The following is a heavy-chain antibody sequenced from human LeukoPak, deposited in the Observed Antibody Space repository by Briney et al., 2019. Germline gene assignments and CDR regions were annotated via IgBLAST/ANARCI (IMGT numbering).Heavy chain of an antibody. D-gene: IGHD2-8*01. CDR2: IYYTGDT. CDR1: GVSISSYY. J-gene: IGHJ3*02. Sequence: SETLSLTCSLSGVSISSYYWSWIRLPPGKALEWIGNIYYTGDTNYNPSLQSRVTMSVDAPRGQFSLNLGSVTAADMAVYYCARGFQWHPKPNAFDIWGHGTMVTVSS. CDR3: ARGFQWHPKPNAFDI. V-gene: IGHV4-59*01.